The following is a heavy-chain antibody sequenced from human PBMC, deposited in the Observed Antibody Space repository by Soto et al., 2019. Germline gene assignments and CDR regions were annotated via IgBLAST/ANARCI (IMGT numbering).Heavy chain of an antibody. V-gene: IGHV6-1*01. Sequence: SQTLSLTCDISGANVSSNSAAWTSITQSPWRGLEWLGRPYYRSNRYNDYAVSVKSQITITPDTSKKQFSLQLNSVTPEDAAVCYCARARPGASGWERDYYCADVCGQWNPVTVS. CDR2: PYYRSNRYN. D-gene: IGHD1-26*01. CDR3: ARARPGASGWERDYYCADV. J-gene: IGHJ6*01. CDR1: GANVSSNSAA.